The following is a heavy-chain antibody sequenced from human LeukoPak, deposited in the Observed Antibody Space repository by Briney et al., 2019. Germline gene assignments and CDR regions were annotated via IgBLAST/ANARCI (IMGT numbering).Heavy chain of an antibody. J-gene: IGHJ4*02. Sequence: GGSLRLSCTESRFTFRSYTMNWVRQAPGKGLEWVSSIDRSSSHIYYADSVKGRFAISRDNAKNSLDLQMNSLRAEDTAVYYCAREFFYGSGSYSYWGQGTLVTVSS. CDR3: AREFFYGSGSYSY. CDR2: IDRSSSHI. V-gene: IGHV3-21*01. D-gene: IGHD3-10*01. CDR1: RFTFRSYT.